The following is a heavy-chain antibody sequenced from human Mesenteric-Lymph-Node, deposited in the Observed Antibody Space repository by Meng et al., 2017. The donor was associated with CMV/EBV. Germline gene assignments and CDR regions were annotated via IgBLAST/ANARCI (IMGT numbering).Heavy chain of an antibody. CDR1: GYTFNNYW. D-gene: IGHD3-16*01. Sequence: KGSGYTFNNYWIVWVRQMPGKGLEWMGIIYPVDSDTKYSPSFKGQVTISVDKSISTAYLQWTGLKASDTAIYYCARLRGSRGLDTFDYWGQGTLVTVSS. CDR3: ARLRGSRGLDTFDY. CDR2: IYPVDSDT. V-gene: IGHV5-51*01. J-gene: IGHJ4*02.